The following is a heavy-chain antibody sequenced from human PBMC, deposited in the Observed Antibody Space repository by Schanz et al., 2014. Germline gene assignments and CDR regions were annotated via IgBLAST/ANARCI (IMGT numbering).Heavy chain of an antibody. CDR1: GFTFSNYA. J-gene: IGHJ4*02. CDR2: LSGSGAGT. CDR3: AKQHGVIQQVSDY. V-gene: IGHV3-23*04. Sequence: EEQLVESGGGSLQPGGSLRLSCAVSGFTFSNYAMGWVRQTPGKGLEWVSTLSGSGAGTFYADSVKGRFTISRDNSENTLYLQMNSLRAEDTAVYYCAKQHGVIQQVSDYWGQGTLVTVSS. D-gene: IGHD3-22*01.